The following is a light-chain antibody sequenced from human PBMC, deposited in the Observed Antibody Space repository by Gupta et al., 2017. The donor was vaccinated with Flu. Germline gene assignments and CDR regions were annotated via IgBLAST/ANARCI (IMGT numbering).Light chain of an antibody. CDR1: QSVSNY. J-gene: IGKJ1*01. CDR2: GAS. Sequence: PGERATLSCRASQSVSNYLAWYQQKRGQAPRLLIYGASTRANGIPDRFSGSGSGTDFTLTISRLEPEDFAVYYCQQYTSPWTFGQGTKVEI. CDR3: QQYTSPWT. V-gene: IGKV3-20*01.